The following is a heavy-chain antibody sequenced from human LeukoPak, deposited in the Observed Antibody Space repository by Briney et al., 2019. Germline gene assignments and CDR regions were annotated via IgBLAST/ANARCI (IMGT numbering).Heavy chain of an antibody. CDR1: GGSISSYY. Sequence: PSETLSLTCTVSGGSISSYYWGWIRQPPGKGLEWIGYIYYSGSTNYNPSLKSRVTISVDTSKNQFSLKLSSVTAADTAVYYCARASVAAAGQSGDYYGMDVWGQGTTVTVSS. J-gene: IGHJ6*02. V-gene: IGHV4-59*01. D-gene: IGHD6-13*01. CDR3: ARASVAAAGQSGDYYGMDV. CDR2: IYYSGST.